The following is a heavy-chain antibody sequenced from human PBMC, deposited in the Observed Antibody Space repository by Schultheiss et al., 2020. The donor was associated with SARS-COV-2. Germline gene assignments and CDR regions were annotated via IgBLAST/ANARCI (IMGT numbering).Heavy chain of an antibody. CDR1: GFTFSSYG. CDR3: AKDGYGDYSYFDY. V-gene: IGHV3-30*18. Sequence: GESLKISCAASGFTFSSYGMHWVRQAPGKGLEWVAVISYDGSNKYYADSVKGRFTISRDNSKNTLYLQMNSLRAEDTAVYYCAKDGYGDYSYFDYWGQGTLVTVSS. CDR2: ISYDGSNK. J-gene: IGHJ4*02. D-gene: IGHD4-17*01.